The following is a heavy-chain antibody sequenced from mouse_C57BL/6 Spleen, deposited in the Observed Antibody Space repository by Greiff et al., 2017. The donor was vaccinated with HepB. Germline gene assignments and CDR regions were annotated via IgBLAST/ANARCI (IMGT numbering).Heavy chain of an antibody. CDR1: GYTFTSYW. CDR3: ARSRYGSSPRYFDV. CDR2: IYPGSGST. Sequence: VQLQQSGAELVKPGASVKMSCKASGYTFTSYWITWVKQRPGQGLEWIGDIYPGSGSTNYNEKFKSKATLTVDTSSSTAYMQLSSLTSEDSAVYYCARSRYGSSPRYFDVWGTGTTVTVSS. D-gene: IGHD1-1*01. J-gene: IGHJ1*03. V-gene: IGHV1-55*01.